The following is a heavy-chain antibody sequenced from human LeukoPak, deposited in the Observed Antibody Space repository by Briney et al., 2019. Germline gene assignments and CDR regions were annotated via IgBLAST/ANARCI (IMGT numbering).Heavy chain of an antibody. Sequence: GGSLRLSCAASGFTFDDYAMHWVRQAPGKGLEWVSGISWNSGSIGYADSVKGRFTISRDNAKNSLYLQMNSLRAEDTAVYYCARDLLMGGDAFDIWGQGTMVTVSS. CDR1: GFTFDDYA. J-gene: IGHJ3*02. D-gene: IGHD1-26*01. CDR3: ARDLLMGGDAFDI. V-gene: IGHV3-9*01. CDR2: ISWNSGSI.